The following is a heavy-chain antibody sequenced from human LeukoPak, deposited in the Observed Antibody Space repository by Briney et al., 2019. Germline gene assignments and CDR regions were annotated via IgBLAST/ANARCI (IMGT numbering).Heavy chain of an antibody. CDR3: ARVISAAGFNWFDP. V-gene: IGHV3-21*01. Sequence: GGSLRLSCAASGFTFSTYAMNWVRQAPGKGLEWVSCISSSSSYIYYADSVKGRFTITRDNAKNSLYLQMNSLRAEDTAVYYCARVISAAGFNWFDPWGQGALVTVSS. CDR1: GFTFSTYA. J-gene: IGHJ5*02. CDR2: ISSSSSYI. D-gene: IGHD6-13*01.